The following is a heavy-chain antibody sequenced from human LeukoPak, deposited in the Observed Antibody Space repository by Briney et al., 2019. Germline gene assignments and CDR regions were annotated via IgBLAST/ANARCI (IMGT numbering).Heavy chain of an antibody. CDR2: INDDGSEV. V-gene: IGHV3-7*01. CDR3: ARDYGGSSPFDY. Sequence: PGGSLRLSCAVSGFTFSNYWMTWVRQAPGKGLEWVANINDDGSEVYYVDSVKGRFTISRDNAKNSLYLQMNSLRAEDTAVYYCARDYGGSSPFDYWGQGTLVTVSS. D-gene: IGHD4-23*01. J-gene: IGHJ4*02. CDR1: GFTFSNYW.